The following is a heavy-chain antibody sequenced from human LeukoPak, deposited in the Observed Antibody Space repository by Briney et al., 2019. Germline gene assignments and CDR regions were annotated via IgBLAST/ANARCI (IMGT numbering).Heavy chain of an antibody. D-gene: IGHD3-22*01. CDR2: VNTVSSYI. CDR1: GFTFSDYS. Sequence: GGSLRLSCAASGFTFSDYSMNWVRQAPGKGLEWVASVNTVSSYIYYADSMRGRFTISRDNAKNSLFLQMNSLRAEDTAVYHCARSRRNSDRSDFFYYYDHWGQGTLVTVSS. V-gene: IGHV3-21*01. J-gene: IGHJ4*02. CDR3: ARSRRNSDRSDFFYYYDH.